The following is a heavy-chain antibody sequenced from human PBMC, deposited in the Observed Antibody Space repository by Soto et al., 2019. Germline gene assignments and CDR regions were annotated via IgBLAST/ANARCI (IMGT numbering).Heavy chain of an antibody. CDR1: GGSISSSSYY. D-gene: IGHD3-10*01. CDR3: ARHTEYYGSGSYYIYYYGMDA. V-gene: IGHV4-39*01. J-gene: IGHJ6*02. Sequence: PSETLSLTCTVSGGSISSSSYYWGWIRHPPGKGLEWIGSIYYSGSTYYNPSLKSRVTISVDTSKNQFSLKLSSVTAADTAVYYCARHTEYYGSGSYYIYYYGMDAWGQGTTVTVSS. CDR2: IYYSGST.